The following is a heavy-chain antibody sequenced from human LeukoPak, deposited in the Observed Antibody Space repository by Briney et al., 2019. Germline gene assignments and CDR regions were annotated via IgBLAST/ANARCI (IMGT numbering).Heavy chain of an antibody. CDR1: GFTFSDYY. CDR3: ARVLGVAGTDY. Sequence: PGGSLRLSCAASGFTFSDYYMNWVPQASGKGLEWVSVIYSGGSTYYADSVKGRFTISRDNSKNTLYLQMNSLRAEDTAVYYCARVLGVAGTDYWGQGTLVTVSS. V-gene: IGHV3-53*01. D-gene: IGHD6-19*01. CDR2: IYSGGST. J-gene: IGHJ4*02.